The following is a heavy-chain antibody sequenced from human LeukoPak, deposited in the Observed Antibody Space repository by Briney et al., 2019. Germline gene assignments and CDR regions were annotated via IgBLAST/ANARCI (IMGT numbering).Heavy chain of an antibody. Sequence: SETLSHTCAVSGGSISSGGYSWSWIRQPPGKGLEWIGYIYHSGSTYYNPSLKGRVTISVDRSKNQFSLKLSSVTAADTAVYHCARPNSSGTYWYFDLWGRGTLVTVSS. D-gene: IGHD6-19*01. CDR3: ARPNSSGTYWYFDL. CDR1: GGSISSGGYS. V-gene: IGHV4-30-2*01. J-gene: IGHJ2*01. CDR2: IYHSGST.